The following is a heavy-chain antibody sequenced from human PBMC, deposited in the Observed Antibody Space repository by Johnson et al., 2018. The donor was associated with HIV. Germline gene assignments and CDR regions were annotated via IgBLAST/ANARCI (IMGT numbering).Heavy chain of an antibody. V-gene: IGHV3-30-3*01. CDR1: GFTFSSYA. CDR3: ASVYYDILTGYYYDAFDI. D-gene: IGHD3-9*01. CDR2: ISYDGSNK. Sequence: QVQLVESGGGVVQPGRSLRLSCAASGFTFSSYAMHWVRQAPGKGLEWVAVISYDGSNKYYADSVKGRFTISRDNSKKPLYLQMNSLSAEDTALYYCASVYYDILTGYYYDAFDIWGQGTMVTVSS. J-gene: IGHJ3*02.